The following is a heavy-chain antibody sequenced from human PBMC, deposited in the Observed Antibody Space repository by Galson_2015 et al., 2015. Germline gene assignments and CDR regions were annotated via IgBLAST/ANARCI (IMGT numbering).Heavy chain of an antibody. J-gene: IGHJ4*02. D-gene: IGHD1/OR15-1a*01. CDR3: ARNDGWNIDY. Sequence: SVKVSCKASGYIFTNYYIHWLRQAPGQGLEWLGRISPYSGDTKYAQKFQGRVTMTRDTSISTAYMELNSLTSDDTAVFYCARNDGWNIDYWGQGTLVTVSS. CDR2: ISPYSGDT. V-gene: IGHV1-2*06. CDR1: GYIFTNYY.